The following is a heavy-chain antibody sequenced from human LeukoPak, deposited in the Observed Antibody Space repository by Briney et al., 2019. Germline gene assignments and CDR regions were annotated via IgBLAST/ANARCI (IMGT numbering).Heavy chain of an antibody. J-gene: IGHJ4*02. Sequence: PSETLSLTCAVSGGSISSGGYSWSWIRQPPGKGLEWIGYIYHSGSTYYNPSLKSRVTISVDRSKNQFSLELSSVTAADTAVCYCARGLGDYWGQGTLVTVSS. V-gene: IGHV4-30-2*01. CDR3: ARGLGDY. CDR1: GGSISSGGYS. D-gene: IGHD3-16*01. CDR2: IYHSGST.